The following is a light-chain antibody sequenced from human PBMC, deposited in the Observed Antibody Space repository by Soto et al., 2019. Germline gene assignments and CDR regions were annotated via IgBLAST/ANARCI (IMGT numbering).Light chain of an antibody. CDR2: GAS. Sequence: EIVLTQSPGTLSLSPGERATLSCRASQSVSSNYLAWYQQKPGQAPRLLIYGASSRAAGIPDRFSGSGSGTDFPLTISRLEPEDFAVYYCQQYGRSLFTFGHGTKVDIK. V-gene: IGKV3-20*01. J-gene: IGKJ3*01. CDR3: QQYGRSLFT. CDR1: QSVSSNY.